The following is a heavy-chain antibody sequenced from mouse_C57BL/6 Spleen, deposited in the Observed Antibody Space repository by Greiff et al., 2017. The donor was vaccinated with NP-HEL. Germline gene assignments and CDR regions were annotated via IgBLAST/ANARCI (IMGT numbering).Heavy chain of an antibody. J-gene: IGHJ2*01. V-gene: IGHV1-66*01. CDR2: IYPGSGNT. Sequence: QVQLQQSGPELVKPGASVKISCKASGYSFTSYYIHWVKQRPGQGLEWIGWIYPGSGNTKYNEKFKGKATLTADTSSSTAYMQLSSLTSEDSAVYYCARGGASDGDYWGQGTTLTVSS. CDR3: ARGGASDGDY. CDR1: GYSFTSYY. D-gene: IGHD3-1*01.